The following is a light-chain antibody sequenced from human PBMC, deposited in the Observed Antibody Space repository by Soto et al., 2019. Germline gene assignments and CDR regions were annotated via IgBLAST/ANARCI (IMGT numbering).Light chain of an antibody. J-gene: IGKJ2*01. Sequence: DIQMTQSPSSLSASVGDRVTITCRSSQTISTFLHWFQQKPGKAPNLLIYDASSLQSGVPSRFSGSGSGTDFTLTISSLQLEDFATYYCQQTYTTRVYTFGQGTKLEFK. CDR2: DAS. CDR3: QQTYTTRVYT. CDR1: QTISTF. V-gene: IGKV1-39*01.